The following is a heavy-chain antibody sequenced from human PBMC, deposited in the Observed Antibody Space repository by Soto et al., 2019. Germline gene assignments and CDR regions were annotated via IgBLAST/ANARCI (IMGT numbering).Heavy chain of an antibody. CDR1: GGTFSSYA. CDR2: IIPIFGTA. V-gene: IGHV1-69*01. D-gene: IGHD5-12*01. CDR3: ARPVEMATISRSYLFY. J-gene: IGHJ4*02. Sequence: QVQLVQSGAEVKKPGSSVKVSCKASGGTFSSYAINWVRQAPGQGLEWMGGIIPIFGTANYAQKFQGRVTITADESTSTAYMELSSLRSEDTAMYYCARPVEMATISRSYLFYWGQGTLVTVSS.